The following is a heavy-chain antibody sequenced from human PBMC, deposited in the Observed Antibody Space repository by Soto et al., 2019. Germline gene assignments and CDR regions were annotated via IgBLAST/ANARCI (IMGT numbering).Heavy chain of an antibody. Sequence: ASVPTRERPRQTLTLTCTFGGCSLSTSGMCVSWIRQPPGKALEWLALIDWDDDKYYSTSLKTRLTISKDTSKNQVVLTMTNMDPVDTATYYCALILVAGTGYYYYGMDVWGQGTTVTVSS. CDR3: ALILVAGTGYYYYGMDV. CDR1: GCSLSTSGMC. CDR2: IDWDDDK. J-gene: IGHJ6*02. V-gene: IGHV2-70*01. D-gene: IGHD6-19*01.